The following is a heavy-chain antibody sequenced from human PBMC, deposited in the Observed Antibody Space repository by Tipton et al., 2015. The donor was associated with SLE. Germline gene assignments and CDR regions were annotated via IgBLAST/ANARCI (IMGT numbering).Heavy chain of an antibody. CDR2: ISGRSTK. J-gene: IGHJ4*02. Sequence: SLRLSCAASEFTFSQYEMNWVRQAPGKGLEWISYISGRSTKFYAESVRGRFTVSRDNAKNLLYLQMNSLRAEDTAVYYCAREGRGSYFDYWGQGTLVTVSS. CDR3: AREGRGSYFDY. D-gene: IGHD3-10*01. V-gene: IGHV3-69-1*01. CDR1: EFTFSQYE.